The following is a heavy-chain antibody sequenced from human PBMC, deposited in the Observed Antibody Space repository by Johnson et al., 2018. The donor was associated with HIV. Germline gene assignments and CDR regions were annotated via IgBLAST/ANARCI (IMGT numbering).Heavy chain of an antibody. J-gene: IGHJ3*02. Sequence: VQLVESGGGLVKPGGSLRLSCAASGFTFSNAWMSWVRQAPGKGMEWVGRIKSKTDGGTTDYAAPVKGRFTISRDDSKNTLYLQMNSLKTEDTAVYYCTTYSIIHAFDIWGQGTMVTVSS. D-gene: IGHD6-13*01. CDR1: GFTFSNAW. CDR3: TTYSIIHAFDI. V-gene: IGHV3-15*01. CDR2: IKSKTDGGTT.